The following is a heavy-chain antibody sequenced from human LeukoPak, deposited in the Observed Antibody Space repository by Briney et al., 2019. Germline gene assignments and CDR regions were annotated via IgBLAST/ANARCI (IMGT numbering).Heavy chain of an antibody. CDR1: GFTFSSYW. J-gene: IGHJ4*02. CDR3: ASGSGWLIES. D-gene: IGHD6-19*01. Sequence: PGGSLRLSCAASGFTFSSYWMNWVRQAPGKGLEWVANIKGDGSERHYVDSVKGRFTISGDKATNSLYLQMDSLRGEDTAVYNCASGSGWLIESWGQGTLVTVSS. CDR2: IKGDGSER. V-gene: IGHV3-7*01.